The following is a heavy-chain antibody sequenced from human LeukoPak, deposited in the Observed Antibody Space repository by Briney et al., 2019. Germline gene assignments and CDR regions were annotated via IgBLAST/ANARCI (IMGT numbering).Heavy chain of an antibody. Sequence: GGSLRLSCAASGFTFSSYNMNWVRQAPGKGLEWVSSITSSSYMYYAESVKGRFTISRDNAKNSLYLQMNSLRVEDTAVYYCARDVGSDSSGGYYHYFDDWGQGTLVSVSS. V-gene: IGHV3-21*01. CDR2: ITSSSYM. J-gene: IGHJ4*02. CDR1: GFTFSSYN. CDR3: ARDVGSDSSGGYYHYFDD. D-gene: IGHD3-22*01.